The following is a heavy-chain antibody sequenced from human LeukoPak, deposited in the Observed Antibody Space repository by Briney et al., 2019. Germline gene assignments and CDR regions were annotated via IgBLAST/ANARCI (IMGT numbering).Heavy chain of an antibody. J-gene: IGHJ3*02. CDR2: IYYTGST. V-gene: IGHV4-39*07. Sequence: SETLSLTCTVSGDSISSSSYYWGWIRQPPGKGLEWIGSIYYTGSTYYNPSLKSRVTISVDTSKNQFSLKLSSVTAADTAVYYCARETLGYCSGGSCYSADWRAFDIWGQGTMVTVSS. CDR3: ARETLGYCSGGSCYSADWRAFDI. D-gene: IGHD2-15*01. CDR1: GDSISSSSYY.